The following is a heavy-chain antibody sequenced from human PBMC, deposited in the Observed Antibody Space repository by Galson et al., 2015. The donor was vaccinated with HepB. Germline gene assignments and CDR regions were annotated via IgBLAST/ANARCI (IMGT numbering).Heavy chain of an antibody. CDR1: GFTFSSYA. J-gene: IGHJ4*02. V-gene: IGHV3-30-3*01. D-gene: IGHD4-17*01. CDR3: ARDALPPYGDGYFDY. CDR2: ISYDGSNK. Sequence: SLRLSCAASGFTFSSYAMHWVRQAPGKGLEWVAVISYDGSNKYYADSVKGRFTISRDNSKNTLYLQMNSLRAEDTAVYYCARDALPPYGDGYFDYWGQGTLVTVSS.